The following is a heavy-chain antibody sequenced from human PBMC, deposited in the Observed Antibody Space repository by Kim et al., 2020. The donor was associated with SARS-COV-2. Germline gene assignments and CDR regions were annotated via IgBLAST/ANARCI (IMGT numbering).Heavy chain of an antibody. Sequence: TRYSPSFQGQVTISADKSISTAYLQWSSLKASDTAMYYCARLDGYSYFDYWGQGTLVTVSS. CDR3: ARLDGYSYFDY. CDR2: T. V-gene: IGHV5-51*01. D-gene: IGHD5-12*01. J-gene: IGHJ4*02.